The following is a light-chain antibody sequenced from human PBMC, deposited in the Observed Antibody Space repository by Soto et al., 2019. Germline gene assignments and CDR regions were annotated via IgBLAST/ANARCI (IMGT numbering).Light chain of an antibody. CDR1: QSVSNN. CDR2: GAS. V-gene: IGKV3-15*01. Sequence: DILLTQSPGTLSLSPGDRAPLSCRASQSVSNNYLAWYQQKPGQAPRLLIYGASTRATDIPARFSGSGSGTDFTLTISSLQSEDFAQYHCQQSNNWPQTFGQGTKVDI. CDR3: QQSNNWPQT. J-gene: IGKJ1*01.